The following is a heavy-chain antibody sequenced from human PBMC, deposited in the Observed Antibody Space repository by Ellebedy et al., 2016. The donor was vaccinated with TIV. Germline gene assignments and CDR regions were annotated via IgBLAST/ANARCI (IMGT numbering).Heavy chain of an antibody. Sequence: GESLKISCAASGFRFSSYGIHWVRQAPGKGLEWVSTISGSGGTRDYADSVKGRFTLSRDNSKNTLYLQMSSLRAEDTAVYYCAKGRDYYGSGSLDWGQGTLVTVSS. D-gene: IGHD3-10*01. CDR3: AKGRDYYGSGSLD. CDR1: GFRFSSYG. V-gene: IGHV3-23*01. J-gene: IGHJ4*02. CDR2: ISGSGGTR.